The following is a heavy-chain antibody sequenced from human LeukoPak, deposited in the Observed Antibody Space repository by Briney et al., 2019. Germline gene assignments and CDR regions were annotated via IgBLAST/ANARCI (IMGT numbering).Heavy chain of an antibody. Sequence: GGSLRLSCAASGFTFSSHGMHWVRQAPGKGLEWVAVIWNDGGNTYHADSVKGRFTISRDNSKNTLHLQMNSLRAEDTAVYYCARGWSAYPYWGQGTLVTVSS. V-gene: IGHV3-33*01. CDR2: IWNDGGNT. J-gene: IGHJ4*02. CDR3: ARGWSAYPY. CDR1: GFTFSSHG. D-gene: IGHD3-3*01.